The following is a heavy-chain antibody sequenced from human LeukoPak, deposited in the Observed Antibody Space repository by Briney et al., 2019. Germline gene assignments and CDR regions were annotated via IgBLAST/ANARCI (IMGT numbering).Heavy chain of an antibody. J-gene: IGHJ3*02. CDR3: ARYRDTVVKGAFDI. Sequence: ASVKVSCKASGYTFTSYGTSWVRQAPGQGLEWMGWISAYNGNTNYAQKLQGRVTMTTDTSTSTAYMELRSLRSDDTAVYYCARYRDTVVKGAFDIWGQGTMVTVSS. D-gene: IGHD4-23*01. CDR2: ISAYNGNT. CDR1: GYTFTSYG. V-gene: IGHV1-18*01.